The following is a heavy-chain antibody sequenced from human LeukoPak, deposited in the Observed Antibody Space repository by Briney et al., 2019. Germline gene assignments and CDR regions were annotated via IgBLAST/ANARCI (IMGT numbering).Heavy chain of an antibody. CDR2: IYHSGST. V-gene: IGHV4-38-2*01. CDR3: ARARGYSGKALGY. D-gene: IGHD5-18*01. Sequence: SETLSLTCAVSGYSISSGYYWGWIRRPPGKGLEWIGSIYHSGSTYYNPSLKSRVTISVDTSKNQFSLKLSSVTAADTAVYYCARARGYSGKALGYWGQGTLVTVSS. CDR1: GYSISSGYY. J-gene: IGHJ4*02.